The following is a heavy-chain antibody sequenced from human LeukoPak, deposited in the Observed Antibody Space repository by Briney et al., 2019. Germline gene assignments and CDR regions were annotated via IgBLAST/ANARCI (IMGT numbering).Heavy chain of an antibody. CDR3: ARQEGYCNGGSCYSLDY. V-gene: IGHV4-31*03. CDR1: GGSISSGGYY. J-gene: IGHJ4*02. CDR2: IYYSGSI. D-gene: IGHD2-15*01. Sequence: SETLSLTCTVSGGSISSGGYYWSWIRQHSGKGLEWIGYIYYSGSIYYNPSLKSRVTISVDTSKNQFSLKLSSVTAADTAVYYCARQEGYCNGGSCYSLDYWGQGTLVTVSS.